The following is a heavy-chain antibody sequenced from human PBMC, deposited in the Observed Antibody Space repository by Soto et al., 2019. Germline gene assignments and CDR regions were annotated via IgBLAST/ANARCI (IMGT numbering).Heavy chain of an antibody. Sequence: QVRLVESGGGVVQPGTSLRLSCAASGFTFTSYGMHWVRQAPGKGLEWVAVISYDGRNKYYGDSVKGRFTISRDNSKNTLELQMKSLRAEDTAVYFCAKGGRTSSSWYGEGMDYWGQGALVTVSS. V-gene: IGHV3-30*18. CDR2: ISYDGRNK. CDR1: GFTFTSYG. D-gene: IGHD6-13*01. CDR3: AKGGRTSSSWYGEGMDY. J-gene: IGHJ4*02.